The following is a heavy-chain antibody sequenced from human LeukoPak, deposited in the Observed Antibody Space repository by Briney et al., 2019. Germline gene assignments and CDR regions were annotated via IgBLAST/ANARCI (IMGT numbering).Heavy chain of an antibody. J-gene: IGHJ4*02. V-gene: IGHV3-48*01. CDR1: GFTFSSHA. D-gene: IGHD4-11*01. CDR3: ARDSTSTVPDY. Sequence: GGSLRLSCAASGFTFSSHAMNWVRQAPGKGLEWISSIRTDSLTIKYADSVKGRFTISRDNAKNSLYLQMNSLRAEDTAVYYCARDSTSTVPDYWGQGTLVTVSS. CDR2: IRTDSLTI.